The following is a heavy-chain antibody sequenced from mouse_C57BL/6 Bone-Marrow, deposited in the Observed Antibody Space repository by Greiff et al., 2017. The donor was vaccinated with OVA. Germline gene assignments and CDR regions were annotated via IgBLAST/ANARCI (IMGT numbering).Heavy chain of an antibody. CDR2: GQGLEWIG. V-gene: IGHV1-87*01. D-gene: IGHD1-1*01. Sequence: VQLQQSGPELARPWASVKISCPAFYTFSRRVHFAIRDTNSWMQWVKQRPGQGLEWIGAIYPGNGVTSYNQKFKGKATLTADKSSSTVYMQLSSLTSEDSAVYYCAWGITTVEAMDYWGQGTSVTVSS. CDR1: YTFSRRVH. J-gene: IGHJ4*01. CDR3: SEDSAVYYCAWGITTVEAMDY.